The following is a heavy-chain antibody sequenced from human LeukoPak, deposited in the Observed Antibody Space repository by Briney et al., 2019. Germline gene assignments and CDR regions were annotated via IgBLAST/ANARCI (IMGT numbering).Heavy chain of an antibody. Sequence: SETLSLTCAVYSGSFSGYYWSWMRQPPGKGLEWIGEINHSGSANYNPSLKSRVTISVDTSKNQFSLKLSSVSATETVVYYCARDRHEFWSGYISWGQGTLGTVSS. V-gene: IGHV4-34*01. CDR3: ARDRHEFWSGYIS. D-gene: IGHD3-3*01. J-gene: IGHJ5*02. CDR2: INHSGSA. CDR1: SGSFSGYY.